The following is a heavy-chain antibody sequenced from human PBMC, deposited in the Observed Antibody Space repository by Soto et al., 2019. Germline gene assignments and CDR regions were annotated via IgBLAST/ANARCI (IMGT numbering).Heavy chain of an antibody. CDR1: GYTFTGYY. CDR2: INPNSGGT. V-gene: IGHV1-2*04. CDR3: ARGRIAARPYNWFDP. Sequence: ASVKVSCKASGYTFTGYYMHWVRQAPGQGLERMGWINPNSGGTNYAQKFQGWVTMTRDTSISTAYMELSRLRSDDTAVYYCARGRIAARPYNWFDPWGQGTLVTVSS. D-gene: IGHD6-6*01. J-gene: IGHJ5*02.